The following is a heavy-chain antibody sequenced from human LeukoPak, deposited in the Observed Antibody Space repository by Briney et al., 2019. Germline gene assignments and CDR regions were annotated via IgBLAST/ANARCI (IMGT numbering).Heavy chain of an antibody. D-gene: IGHD3-3*01. J-gene: IGHJ4*02. CDR1: GGSFSGYY. V-gene: IGHV4-34*01. Sequence: SETLSLTCAVYGGSFSGYYWSWIRQPPGKGLEWIGEINHSGSTNYNPSLKSRVTISVDTSKNQFSLKLSSVTAADTAVYYCARGRILHYWGQGTPVTVSS. CDR2: INHSGST. CDR3: ARGRILHY.